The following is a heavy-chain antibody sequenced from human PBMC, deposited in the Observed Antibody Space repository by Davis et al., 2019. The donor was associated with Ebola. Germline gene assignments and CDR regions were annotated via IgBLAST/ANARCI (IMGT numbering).Heavy chain of an antibody. Sequence: GESLKISCKGSGYSFTSHWIGWVRQMPGKGLEWMGSIFPDDSDATYSPSFQGQVTFSVDKSIRTAYLHWNSLKASDTATYYCARQGTTSWDSWGQGTLVTVSS. J-gene: IGHJ4*02. D-gene: IGHD2-2*01. V-gene: IGHV5-51*01. CDR1: GYSFTSHW. CDR3: ARQGTTSWDS. CDR2: IFPDDSDA.